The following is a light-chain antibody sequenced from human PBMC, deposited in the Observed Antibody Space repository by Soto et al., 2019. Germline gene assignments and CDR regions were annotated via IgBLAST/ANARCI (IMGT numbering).Light chain of an antibody. J-gene: IGKJ4*01. CDR2: GAS. Sequence: EIVLTQSPGTLSLSPGERATLSCRASQSVSSSYLAWYQQKPGQAPRLLIYGASSRATGIPDRFSGSGSGTDFPLTISRPEPEDFAVYNCQQYGSSPLTFGGGTKVEIK. V-gene: IGKV3-20*01. CDR1: QSVSSSY. CDR3: QQYGSSPLT.